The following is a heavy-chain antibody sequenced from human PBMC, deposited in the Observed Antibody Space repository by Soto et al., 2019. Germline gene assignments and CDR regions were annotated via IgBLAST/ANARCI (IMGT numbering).Heavy chain of an antibody. CDR3: ARDGREASGIDV. J-gene: IGHJ6*02. D-gene: IGHD1-26*01. CDR2: IYYRGNT. V-gene: IGHV4-59*11. Sequence: TVSGGSISSHYWSWVRQAPGKGLEWIGCIYYRGNTFYNPSLKSRGTISVDTSNNQFSLKLDSVTTADTAVYYCARDGREASGIDVWGQGTTVTVSS. CDR1: GGSISSHY.